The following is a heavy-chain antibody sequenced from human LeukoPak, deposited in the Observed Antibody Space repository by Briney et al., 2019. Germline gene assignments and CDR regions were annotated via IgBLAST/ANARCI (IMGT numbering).Heavy chain of an antibody. Sequence: SSETLSLTCTVSGGSISSSSYYWGWIRQPPGKGLEWIGIIYYSGSTYYNPSLKSRVTISVDTSKNQFSLKLSSVTAADTAVYYCARETYGDSTFDYWGQGTLVTVSS. D-gene: IGHD4-17*01. CDR2: IYYSGST. CDR1: GGSISSSSYY. V-gene: IGHV4-39*07. J-gene: IGHJ4*02. CDR3: ARETYGDSTFDY.